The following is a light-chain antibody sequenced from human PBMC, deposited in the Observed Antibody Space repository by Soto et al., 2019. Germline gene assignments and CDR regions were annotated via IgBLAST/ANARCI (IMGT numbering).Light chain of an antibody. V-gene: IGKV1-12*01. CDR1: RDISNS. CDR2: GAS. Sequence: DIHMTQSPSSVSASFGDILNITCGASRDISNSLAWYQQTPGRAPKLLLRGASSLHRGVSSRFSGGGAGTEFTLTISSLQPEDFATYYCQQANSFPLTFGGGTKVDIK. CDR3: QQANSFPLT. J-gene: IGKJ4*01.